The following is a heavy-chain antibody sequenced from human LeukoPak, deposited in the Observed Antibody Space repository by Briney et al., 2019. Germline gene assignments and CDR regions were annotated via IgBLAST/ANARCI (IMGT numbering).Heavy chain of an antibody. CDR1: GITFSRYA. CDR2: IHQDGSDK. J-gene: IGHJ4*02. V-gene: IGHV3-7*01. D-gene: IGHD5-18*01. Sequence: QPGGSLRLSCAASGITFSRYAMSWVRQAPGKGLEWVANIHQDGSDKYYVDSVKGRFTISRDNAKNSLYLQVNSLRAEDTAVYYCARGRYNYGYWGQGILVTVSS. CDR3: ARGRYNYGY.